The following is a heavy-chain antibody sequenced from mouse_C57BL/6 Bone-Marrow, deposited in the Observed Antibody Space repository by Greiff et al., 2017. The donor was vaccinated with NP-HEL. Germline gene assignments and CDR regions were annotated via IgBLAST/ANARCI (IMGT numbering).Heavy chain of an antibody. D-gene: IGHD1-1*01. CDR3: ASHYYGSSHYWYFDV. V-gene: IGHV1-59*01. CDR2: IDPSDSYT. CDR1: GYTFTSYW. Sequence: VQLQQPGAELVRPGTSVKLSCKASGYTFTSYWMHWVKQRPGQGLEWIGVIDPSDSYTNYNQKFKGKATLTVDTSSSTAYMQLSSLTSEDSAVYYCASHYYGSSHYWYFDVWGTGTTVTVSS. J-gene: IGHJ1*03.